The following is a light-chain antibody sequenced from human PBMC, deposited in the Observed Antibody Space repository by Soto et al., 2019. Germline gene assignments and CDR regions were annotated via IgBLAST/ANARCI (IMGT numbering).Light chain of an antibody. CDR1: QSIKSW. CDR3: QQYNTYSWT. Sequence: IPMTQSPSTLSASVGDRVTITCRASQSIKSWLAWYQQKPGKAPKLLIYEASSLESGVPSRFGGSGSGTEFTLTISSLQPDDFATYYCQQYNTYSWTFGQGTKVDI. CDR2: EAS. V-gene: IGKV1-5*03. J-gene: IGKJ1*01.